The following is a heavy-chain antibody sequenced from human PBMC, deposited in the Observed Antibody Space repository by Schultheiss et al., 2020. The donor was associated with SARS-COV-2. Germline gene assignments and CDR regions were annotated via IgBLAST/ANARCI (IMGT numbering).Heavy chain of an antibody. Sequence: SETLSLTCTVSGGSISSSSYYWSWIRQPAGKGLEWIGRIYTSGSTNYNPSLKSRVTMSVDTSKNQFSLKLSSVTAADTAVYYCAGGELLEEDWGQGTLVTVSS. J-gene: IGHJ4*02. V-gene: IGHV4-61*02. CDR1: GGSISSSSYY. CDR2: IYTSGST. D-gene: IGHD1-26*01. CDR3: AGGELLEED.